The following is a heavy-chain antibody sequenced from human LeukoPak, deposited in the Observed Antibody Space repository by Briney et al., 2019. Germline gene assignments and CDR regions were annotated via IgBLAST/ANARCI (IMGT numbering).Heavy chain of an antibody. CDR1: GFTVSSNC. CDR2: IYSGGST. V-gene: IGHV3-66*02. Sequence: GGSLRLSCAASGFTVSSNCMSWVRQAPGKGLEWVSVIYSGGSTYYADSVKGRFTISRDNSKNTLYLQMNSLRAEDTAVYYCARAGDYYDSSGYVDYWGQGTLVTVSS. J-gene: IGHJ4*02. CDR3: ARAGDYYDSSGYVDY. D-gene: IGHD3-22*01.